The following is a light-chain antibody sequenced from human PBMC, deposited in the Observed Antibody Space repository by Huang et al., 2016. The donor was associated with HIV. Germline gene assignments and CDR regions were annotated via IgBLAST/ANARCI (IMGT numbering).Light chain of an antibody. Sequence: DIVLTQSPGTLSLSPGRGATLSCRASQSVSTYYLAWYQQKHGQAPRLLIHGTSTRATGISDRFSGSGSGTDFTLTISRLEPEDSAVYYCHHYGGSSWTFGLGTKVEIK. CDR1: QSVSTYY. CDR3: HHYGGSSWT. CDR2: GTS. V-gene: IGKV3-20*01. J-gene: IGKJ1*01.